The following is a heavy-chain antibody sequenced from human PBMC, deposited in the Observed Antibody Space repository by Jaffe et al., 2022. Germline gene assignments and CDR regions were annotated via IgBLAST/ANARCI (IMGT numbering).Heavy chain of an antibody. J-gene: IGHJ6*03. Sequence: EVQLVESGGGLVQPGGSLRLSCAASGFTFSSYWMSWVRQAPGKGLEWVANIKQDGSEKYYVDSVKGRFTISRDNAKNSLYLQMNSLRAEDTAVYYCAREFCSSTSCYLFLYYYYMDVWGKGTTVTVSS. CDR3: AREFCSSTSCYLFLYYYYMDV. CDR1: GFTFSSYW. D-gene: IGHD2-2*01. V-gene: IGHV3-7*01. CDR2: IKQDGSEK.